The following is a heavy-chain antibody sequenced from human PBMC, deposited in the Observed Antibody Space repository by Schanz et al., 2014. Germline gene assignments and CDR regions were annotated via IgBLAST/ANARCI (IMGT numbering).Heavy chain of an antibody. D-gene: IGHD6-19*01. CDR2: IFTSGST. V-gene: IGHV4-4*07. Sequence: QVQLRESGPGLVKPSKTLSLTCTVSGGSISSYYWSWIRQPAGKGLEWIGRIFTSGSTDYNPSLKSRVTMSVDTSKNQFSLKLSSVTAADTAVYYCAKDLAVAGDYWGQGTLVTVSS. J-gene: IGHJ4*02. CDR1: GGSISSYY. CDR3: AKDLAVAGDY.